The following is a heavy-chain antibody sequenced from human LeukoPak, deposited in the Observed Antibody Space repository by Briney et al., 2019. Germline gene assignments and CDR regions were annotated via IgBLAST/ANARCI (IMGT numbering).Heavy chain of an antibody. J-gene: IGHJ2*01. D-gene: IGHD1-26*01. CDR1: GSSVSTFY. CDR2: VHDTGST. Sequence: SETLSLTCIVSGSSVSTFYWSWLRQSPGTGLEWIGFVHDTGSTAYNPSLKSRVTIPLETSKNQLSLMLTSVTAADTAMYYCARGSTDVYWYLDVWGRGTLVTVSS. V-gene: IGHV4-59*02. CDR3: ARGSTDVYWYLDV.